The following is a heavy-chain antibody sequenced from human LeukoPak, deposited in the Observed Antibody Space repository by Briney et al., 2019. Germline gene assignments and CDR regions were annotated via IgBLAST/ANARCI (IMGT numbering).Heavy chain of an antibody. V-gene: IGHV1-69*06. Sequence: SVKVSCKASGGTFSSYAISWVRQAPGQGLEWMGGIIPIFGTANYAQKFQGRVTITADKSTSTAYMELSSLRSEDTAVYYCARDPITPPPLRFDWLLNFDYWGQGTLVTVSS. J-gene: IGHJ4*02. D-gene: IGHD3-9*01. CDR3: ARDPITPPPLRFDWLLNFDY. CDR2: IIPIFGTA. CDR1: GGTFSSYA.